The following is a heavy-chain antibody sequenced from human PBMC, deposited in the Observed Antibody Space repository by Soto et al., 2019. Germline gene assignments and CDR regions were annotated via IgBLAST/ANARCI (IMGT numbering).Heavy chain of an antibody. J-gene: IGHJ4*02. Sequence: QVQLQESGPGLVKPSETLSLTCTVSGGSISSYYWSWIRQPAGKGLEWIGRIYTSGSTNYNPSLRDRVTLSVDTSKNQFPPKLSSVTAADTAVYYCARDRLWPGSYFDYWGQGTLVTVSS. CDR3: ARDRLWPGSYFDY. CDR2: IYTSGST. V-gene: IGHV4-4*07. D-gene: IGHD5-18*01. CDR1: GGSISSYY.